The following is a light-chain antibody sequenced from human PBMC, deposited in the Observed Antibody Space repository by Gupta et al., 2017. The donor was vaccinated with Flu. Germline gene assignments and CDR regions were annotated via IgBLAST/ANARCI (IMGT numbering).Light chain of an antibody. Sequence: GTSSDIGGHNSVSWYQQHPGKAPKLMIYEVTNRPAGVSNRFSGSKSGNTASLTISGLQPEDEADYYCTSYKTITVLVGGGTKLTVL. CDR2: EVT. V-gene: IGLV2-14*01. J-gene: IGLJ2*01. CDR3: TSYKTITVL. CDR1: SSDIGGHNS.